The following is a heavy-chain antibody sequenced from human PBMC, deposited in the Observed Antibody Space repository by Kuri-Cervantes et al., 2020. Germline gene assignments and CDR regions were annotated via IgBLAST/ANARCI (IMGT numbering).Heavy chain of an antibody. Sequence: ASVKVSCKASGYTFTSYDINWVRQATGQGLEWMRWMNPNSGNTGYAQKFQGRVTMTRNTSISTAYMELSSLRSEDTAVYYCARGSPYSSSWYNPYYYYYGMDVWGQGTTVTVSS. J-gene: IGHJ6*02. D-gene: IGHD6-13*01. V-gene: IGHV1-8*01. CDR3: ARGSPYSSSWYNPYYYYYGMDV. CDR2: MNPNSGNT. CDR1: GYTFTSYD.